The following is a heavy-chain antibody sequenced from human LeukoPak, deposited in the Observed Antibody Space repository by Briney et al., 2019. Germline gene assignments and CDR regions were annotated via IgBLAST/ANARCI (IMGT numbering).Heavy chain of an antibody. CDR3: AELGISMVGGV. D-gene: IGHD3-10*02. CDR2: ISGSGGTT. Sequence: GGTLRLSCAASGFTFTSYGMSWVRQAPGKGLEWVSAISGSGGTTYYADSVKGRFTISRDNSKNTLYLQMNSLRAEDTAVYYCAELGISMVGGVWGKGTTVTISS. J-gene: IGHJ6*04. CDR1: GFTFTSYG. V-gene: IGHV3-23*01.